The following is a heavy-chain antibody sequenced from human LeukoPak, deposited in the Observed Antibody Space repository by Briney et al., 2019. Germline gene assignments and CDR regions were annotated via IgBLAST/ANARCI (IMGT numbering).Heavy chain of an antibody. D-gene: IGHD3-3*01. V-gene: IGHV4-59*11. CDR2: IYDSEST. CDR1: GVSISSHY. J-gene: IGHJ6*03. Sequence: PSETLSLTCTVSGVSISSHYWSWVRQPPGKGLGLIGNIYDSESTHYKSSLKSRVTISVDTSKNQFSLRLRSVTAADTAVYYCARVLQNYYYLDVWGKGTTVTVSS. CDR3: ARVLQNYYYLDV.